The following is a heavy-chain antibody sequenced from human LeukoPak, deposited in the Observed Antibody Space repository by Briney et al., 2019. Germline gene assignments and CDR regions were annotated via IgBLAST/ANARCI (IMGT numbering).Heavy chain of an antibody. CDR2: IYFTGST. CDR3: ARARRQWLGGAHTRGDNPPYYHDY. V-gene: IGHV4-39*07. Sequence: SETLSLTCTVSGGSISSSSYYWGWIRLPPGKGLEWIGNIYFTGSTYYNPSLKSRVTISVDTSKNQFSLKLRSVTAADTAVYYCARARRQWLGGAHTRGDNPPYYHDYRGQGILVTVSS. J-gene: IGHJ4*02. CDR1: GGSISSSSYY. D-gene: IGHD6-19*01.